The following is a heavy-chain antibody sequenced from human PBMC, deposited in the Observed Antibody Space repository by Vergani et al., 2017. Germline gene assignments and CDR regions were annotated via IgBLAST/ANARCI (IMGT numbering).Heavy chain of an antibody. CDR1: GGTFSSYA. V-gene: IGHV1-69*12. J-gene: IGHJ4*02. CDR2: IIPIFGTA. Sequence: QVQLVQSGAEVKKPGSSVKVSCKASGGTFSSYAISWVRQAPGQGLEWMGGIIPIFGTANYAQKFQGRVTITADESTSTAYMELSSLRSDDTAVYYCARDPRYCSSTSCSGGDYWGQGTLVTVSS. CDR3: ARDPRYCSSTSCSGGDY. D-gene: IGHD2-2*01.